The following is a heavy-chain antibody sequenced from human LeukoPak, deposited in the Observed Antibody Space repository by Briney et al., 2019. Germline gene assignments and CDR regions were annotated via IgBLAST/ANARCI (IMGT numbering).Heavy chain of an antibody. CDR3: ARRGKYQPLYGDSMVTGFDY. D-gene: IGHD2-2*02. J-gene: IGHJ4*02. CDR1: RYSFTNYW. CDR2: IDIGDSDT. Sequence: GGPLRLSCKGSRYSFTNYWIGWVRQMPGKGLEWMGIIDIGDSDTRYSPSFQGRVTISADMSISTAYLQWSSLKASDTAMYFCARRGKYQPLYGDSMVTGFDYWGQGTLVTVSS. V-gene: IGHV5-51*01.